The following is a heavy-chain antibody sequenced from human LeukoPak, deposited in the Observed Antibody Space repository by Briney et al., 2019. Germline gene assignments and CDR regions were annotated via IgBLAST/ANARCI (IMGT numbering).Heavy chain of an antibody. J-gene: IGHJ4*02. D-gene: IGHD1-26*01. CDR3: ARSGSYYVVDY. CDR2: ISGSGGST. Sequence: QAGGSLRLSCAASGSTFSSYAMCWVRQAPGKGLEWVSAISGSGGSTYYADSVKGRFTISRDNSKNTLYLQMNSLRAEDTAVYYCARSGSYYVVDYWGQGTLVTVSS. CDR1: GSTFSSYA. V-gene: IGHV3-23*01.